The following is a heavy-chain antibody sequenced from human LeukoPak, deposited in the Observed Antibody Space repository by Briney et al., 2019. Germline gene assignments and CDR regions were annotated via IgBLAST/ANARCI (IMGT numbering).Heavy chain of an antibody. J-gene: IGHJ4*01. V-gene: IGHV3-53*01. D-gene: IGHD4/OR15-4a*01. CDR1: GFTFSSYA. Sequence: PGGSLRLSCAASGFTFSSYAMSWVRQAPGKGLEWVSFIYSDNTHYSDSVKGRFTISRDNSKNTLYLQMNSLRAEDTAVYYCARRAGAYSHPYDYWGQEPWSPSPQ. CDR2: IYSDNT. CDR3: ARRAGAYSHPYDY.